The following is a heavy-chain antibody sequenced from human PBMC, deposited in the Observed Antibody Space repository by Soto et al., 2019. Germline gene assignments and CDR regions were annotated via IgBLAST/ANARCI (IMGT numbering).Heavy chain of an antibody. D-gene: IGHD4-4*01. CDR1: GGSFSGYY. V-gene: IGHV4-34*01. J-gene: IGHJ4*02. Sequence: SETLSLTCAVYGGSFSGYYWSWIRQPPGKGLEWIGEINHSGSTNYNPSLKSRVTISVDTSKNQFSLKLSSVTAADTAVYYCARGESNYRFDYWGQGTLVTVSS. CDR2: INHSGST. CDR3: ARGESNYRFDY.